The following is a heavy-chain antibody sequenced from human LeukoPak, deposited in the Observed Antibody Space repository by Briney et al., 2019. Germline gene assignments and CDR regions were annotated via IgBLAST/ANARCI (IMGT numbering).Heavy chain of an antibody. Sequence: GSRRLSCAASGFTFDDYAMHWVRQAPGKGLEWVSLISGDGGSTYYADSVKGRFTISRDNSKNSLYLQTNSLRTEDTALYYCAKDLTRYYYYGMDVWGQGTTVTVSS. V-gene: IGHV3-43*02. CDR3: AKDLTRYYYYGMDV. CDR1: GFTFDDYA. J-gene: IGHJ6*02. CDR2: ISGDGGST. D-gene: IGHD3-3*01.